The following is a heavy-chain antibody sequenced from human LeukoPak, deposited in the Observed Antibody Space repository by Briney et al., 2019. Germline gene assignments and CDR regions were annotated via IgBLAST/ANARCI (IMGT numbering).Heavy chain of an antibody. CDR1: GYTFTSYY. CDR3: VSSEVVTAIPGP. J-gene: IGHJ5*02. V-gene: IGHV1-46*01. D-gene: IGHD2-21*02. Sequence: ASVKVSCKASGYTFTSYYMHWVRQAPGQGLEWMGIINPSGGSTSYAQKFQGRVTMTRDTSTSTVYMELSSLRSEDTAVYYCVSSEVVTAIPGPWGQGTLVTVSS. CDR2: INPSGGST.